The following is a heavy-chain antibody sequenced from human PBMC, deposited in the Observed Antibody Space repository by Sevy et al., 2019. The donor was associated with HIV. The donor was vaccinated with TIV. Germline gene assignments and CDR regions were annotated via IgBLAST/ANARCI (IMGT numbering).Heavy chain of an antibody. D-gene: IGHD3-22*01. CDR2: ISYEGTET. V-gene: IGHV3-30-3*01. CDR3: ATDDRDNSGYHFTY. J-gene: IGHJ4*02. CDR1: GFAFSTHA. Sequence: GASLRLSCAASGFAFSTHAMHWVRQAPGKGLEWVAVISYEGTETFYADSVKGRFTISRDNSKHTLYLQMNSLTVEDTAVYYCATDDRDNSGYHFTYWGQGTLVTVSS.